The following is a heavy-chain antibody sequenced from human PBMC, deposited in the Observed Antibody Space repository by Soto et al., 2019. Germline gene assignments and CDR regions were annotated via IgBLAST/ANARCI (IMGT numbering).Heavy chain of an antibody. CDR1: GYTFTNYG. D-gene: IGHD3-9*01. CDR3: ARDTMTGYLQFDY. V-gene: IGHV1-18*01. J-gene: IGHJ4*02. Sequence: QVQLVQSGAEVKKPGASVKVSCRAAGYTFTNYGISWVRQAPGQGLEWMGWINANNGNTNYAQTLQGRVTMTTDTSTSTAYMELRSLRSDDTAVYYCARDTMTGYLQFDYWGQGTLVTVSS. CDR2: INANNGNT.